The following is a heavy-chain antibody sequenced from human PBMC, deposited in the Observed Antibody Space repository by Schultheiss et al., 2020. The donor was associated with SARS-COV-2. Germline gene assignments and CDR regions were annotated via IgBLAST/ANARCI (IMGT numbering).Heavy chain of an antibody. CDR2: IKSKTDGGTT. CDR1: GFTFSNAW. D-gene: IGHD3-10*01. CDR3: TTTQAYYGSAPPKYYYYMDV. V-gene: IGHV3-15*01. J-gene: IGHJ6*03. Sequence: GGSLRLSCAASGFTFSNAWMSWVRQAPGKGLEWVGRIKSKTDGGTTDYAAPVKGRFTISRDDSKNTLYLQMNSLKTEDTAVYYCTTTQAYYGSAPPKYYYYMDVWGKGTTVTVSS.